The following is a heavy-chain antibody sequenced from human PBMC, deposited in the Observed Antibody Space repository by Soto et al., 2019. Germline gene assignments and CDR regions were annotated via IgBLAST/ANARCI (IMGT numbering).Heavy chain of an antibody. CDR3: ARAWGGNAFDI. V-gene: IGHV4-34*01. CDR2: INHSGST. D-gene: IGHD3-16*01. CDR1: GGSFSGYY. J-gene: IGHJ3*02. Sequence: QVQLQQWGAGLLKPSETLSLTCAVYGGSFSGYYWSWIRQPPGKGLEWIGEINHSGSTNYNPSLKSRVTISVDTSKNQVSLKLSSVTAADTAVYYCARAWGGNAFDIWGQGTMVTVSS.